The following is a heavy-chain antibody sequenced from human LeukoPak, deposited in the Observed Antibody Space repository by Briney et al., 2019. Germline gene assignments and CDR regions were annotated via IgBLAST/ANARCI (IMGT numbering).Heavy chain of an antibody. Sequence: GGSLRLSCAGSGITFNTCAMNWVRQAPGKGLEWVSAISGAGISTYYADSVKGRFTISRDNSKNTLFLQMNSLRAEDTAVYYCAKDVRGYCSSTSCPKDSWGQGALVTVSP. D-gene: IGHD2-2*01. CDR1: GITFNTCA. CDR2: ISGAGIST. V-gene: IGHV3-23*01. CDR3: AKDVRGYCSSTSCPKDS. J-gene: IGHJ4*02.